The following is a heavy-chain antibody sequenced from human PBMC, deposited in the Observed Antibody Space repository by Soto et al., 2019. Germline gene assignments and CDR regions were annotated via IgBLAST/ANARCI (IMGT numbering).Heavy chain of an antibody. Sequence: PGESLKIPCKGSGYNFDTSWSGWVRQRPWKGLEWRGIILRADSDTRYSPSAQGQVTLSVDKSTSTAFLQWSSLRASDTAIYYCAKDLTRQLAYWLDPWGQGTQVTVS. V-gene: IGHV5-51*01. CDR3: AKDLTRQLAYWLDP. CDR1: GYNFDTSW. CDR2: ILRADSDT. D-gene: IGHD6-6*01. J-gene: IGHJ5*02.